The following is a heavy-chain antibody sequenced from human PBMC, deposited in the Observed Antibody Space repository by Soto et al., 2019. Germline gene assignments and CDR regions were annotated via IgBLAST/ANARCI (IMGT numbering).Heavy chain of an antibody. D-gene: IGHD2-21*02. V-gene: IGHV3-21*01. CDR1: GFTFSSYS. Sequence: PGGSLRLSCAASGFTFSSYSMNWVRQAPGKGLEWVSSISSSSSYIYYADSVKGRFTISRDNAKNSLYLQMNSLRAEDTAVYYRARESRLQYYYYAMDDWGQGNTVTVYS. CDR2: ISSSSSYI. CDR3: ARESRLQYYYYAMDD. J-gene: IGHJ6*02.